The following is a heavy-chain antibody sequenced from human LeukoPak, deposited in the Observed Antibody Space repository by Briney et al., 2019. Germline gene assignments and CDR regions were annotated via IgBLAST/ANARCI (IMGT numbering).Heavy chain of an antibody. CDR3: ARAYSYGNDY. CDR2: ISKSSTYI. V-gene: IGHV3-21*01. D-gene: IGHD5-18*01. J-gene: IGHJ4*02. CDR1: GFTFSNSA. Sequence: GGSLRLSCAASGFTFSNSAMSWVRQAPGKGLEWVSAISKSSTYIHYADSVKGRFTISRDNTKNSLYLQMNSLRAEDTAVYYCARAYSYGNDYWGQGTLVTVSS.